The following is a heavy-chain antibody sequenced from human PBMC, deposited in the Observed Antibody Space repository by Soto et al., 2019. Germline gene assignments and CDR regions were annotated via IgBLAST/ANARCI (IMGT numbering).Heavy chain of an antibody. CDR2: ISGSGASI. Sequence: EVHLLDSGGGLVQPGGSLRLSCEASGFTFSTYAMNWVRQAPGKGLEWVSGISGSGASIYYADSVRGRFTISRDNSRNTLYLQLNRLRAENMATCYCSTGWGSGLYGDYARGWGQGSLVTVSS. J-gene: IGHJ4*02. CDR3: STGWGSGLYGDYARG. V-gene: IGHV3-23*01. D-gene: IGHD4-17*01. CDR1: GFTFSTYA.